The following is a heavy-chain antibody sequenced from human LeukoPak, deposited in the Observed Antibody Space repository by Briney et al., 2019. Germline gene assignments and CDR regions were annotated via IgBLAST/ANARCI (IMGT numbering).Heavy chain of an antibody. CDR2: IYYTAGA. Sequence: PSQTLSLTCNVSGASMRSETHYWSWLRQHPGKGPEWIAYIYYTAGAYYNPSLESRVSISLDASENQFSLKLSSVTAADTAVYYCARGRRELKYAPDYWGQGTLVTDSS. CDR3: ARGRRELKYAPDY. CDR1: GASMRSETHY. J-gene: IGHJ4*02. D-gene: IGHD2-2*01. V-gene: IGHV4-31*03.